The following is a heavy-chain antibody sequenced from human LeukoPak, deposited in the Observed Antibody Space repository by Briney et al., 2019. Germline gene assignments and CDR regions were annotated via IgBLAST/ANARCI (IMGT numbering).Heavy chain of an antibody. CDR3: ARGRMVRGIITTANWFDP. CDR2: IYYSGST. J-gene: IGHJ5*02. V-gene: IGHV4-4*02. D-gene: IGHD3-10*01. Sequence: SGTLSLTCAVSGGSIGSSNWWSWARQPPGKGLEWIGYIYYSGSTNYNPSLKSRVTISVDTSKNQFSLKLSSVTAADTAVYYCARGRMVRGIITTANWFDPWGQGTLVTVSS. CDR1: GGSIGSSNW.